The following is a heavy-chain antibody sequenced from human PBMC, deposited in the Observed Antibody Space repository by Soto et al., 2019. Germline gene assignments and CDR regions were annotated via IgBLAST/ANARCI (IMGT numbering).Heavy chain of an antibody. V-gene: IGHV1-8*01. CDR2: MNPNSGNT. Sequence: QVQLVQSGAEVKKPGASVKVSCKASGYTFTSYDINWVRQATGQGLEWMGWMNPNSGNTGYAQEFQGRVTMTRNTAMSTAYMEPSSLSSADTAVYYGARGINYYESGDDAFDIWGQATRVTVSS. CDR1: GYTFTSYD. J-gene: IGHJ3*02. CDR3: ARGINYYESGDDAFDI. D-gene: IGHD3-10*01.